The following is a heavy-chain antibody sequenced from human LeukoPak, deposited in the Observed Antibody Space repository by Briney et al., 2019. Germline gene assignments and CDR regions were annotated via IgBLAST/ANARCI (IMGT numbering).Heavy chain of an antibody. CDR1: AFTFRDSA. J-gene: IGHJ3*01. CDR2: ISFSGANT. Sequence: PGGSLTLSCAAAAFTFRDSAMSWVRQAPGKGLEWVSLISFSGANTYYADSVKGRFTVSRDNSKDTLYLQMNSLRAEDTAIYYCARDIELSAWGLGTMVTVSS. D-gene: IGHD3-16*02. V-gene: IGHV3-23*01. CDR3: ARDIELSA.